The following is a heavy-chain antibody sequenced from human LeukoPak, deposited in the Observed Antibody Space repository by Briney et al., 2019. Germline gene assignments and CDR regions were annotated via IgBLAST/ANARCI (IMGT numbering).Heavy chain of an antibody. V-gene: IGHV3-7*01. CDR2: IKQDGSEK. D-gene: IGHD3-9*01. CDR3: ARDPVSGCDILTGYVYYGMDV. CDR1: GFTFSSYW. Sequence: GGSLRLSCAASGFTFSSYWMSWVRQAPGKGLEWVANIKQDGSEKYYVDSVKGRFTISRDNAKNSLYLQMNSLRAEDTAVYYCARDPVSGCDILTGYVYYGMDVWGQGTTVTVSS. J-gene: IGHJ6*02.